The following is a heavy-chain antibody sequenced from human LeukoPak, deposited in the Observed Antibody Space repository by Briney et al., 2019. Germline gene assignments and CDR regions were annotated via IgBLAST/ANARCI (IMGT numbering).Heavy chain of an antibody. CDR1: GGSITPFY. V-gene: IGHV4-59*08. Sequence: PSETLSLTCTVSGGSITPFYWSWIRQAPGKGLEWIGYIYYSGTTNYNPSLKSRVAISVDTSKNQFSLKLSSVTAADTAVYYCASRRGSIGYFDYWGQGTLVTVSS. CDR2: IYYSGTT. D-gene: IGHD2-15*01. J-gene: IGHJ4*02. CDR3: ASRRGSIGYFDY.